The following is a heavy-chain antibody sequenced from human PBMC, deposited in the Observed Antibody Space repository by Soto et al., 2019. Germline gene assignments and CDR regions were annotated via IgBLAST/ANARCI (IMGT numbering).Heavy chain of an antibody. CDR3: ARDPGAFSSTWSFYFDS. CDR1: GFTFSRYW. D-gene: IGHD6-13*01. J-gene: IGHJ4*02. V-gene: IGHV3-74*03. Sequence: LRLSCAASGFTFSRYWRHWVRQAPGKGLVWVSRINTDGSSTTYADSVKGRFTISRDNARNTLYLQMNSLRVDDTAVYYCARDPGAFSSTWSFYFDSWGQGTLVTVSS. CDR2: INTDGSST.